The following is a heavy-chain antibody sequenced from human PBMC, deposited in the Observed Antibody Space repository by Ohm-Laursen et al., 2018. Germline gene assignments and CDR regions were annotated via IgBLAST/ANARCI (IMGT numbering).Heavy chain of an antibody. Sequence: SLRLSCAASGFTFSSYAMSWVRQAPGKGLEWVSAISGNGDSTYYADSVRDRFIISRDNSKNTLYLQMSSLRVEDTAIYYCHKHDYDDYDIDYWGQGTLVTVSS. CDR1: GFTFSSYA. CDR2: ISGNGDST. V-gene: IGHV3-23*01. D-gene: IGHD4-17*01. J-gene: IGHJ4*02. CDR3: HKHDYDDYDIDY.